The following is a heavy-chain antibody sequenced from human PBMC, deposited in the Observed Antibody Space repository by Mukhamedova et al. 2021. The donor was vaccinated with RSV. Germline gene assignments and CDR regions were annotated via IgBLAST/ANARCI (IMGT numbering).Heavy chain of an antibody. CDR2: ISYDESNK. J-gene: IGHJ6*01. CDR1: SSYA. V-gene: IGHV3-30*04. CDR3: ARGNRYYGSGSYNTHYYY. D-gene: IGHD3-10*01. Sequence: SSYAMHWVRQAPGKGLEWVAVISYDESNKYYADSVKGRFTISRDNSKNTLYLQMNSLRAEDTAVYYCARGNRYYGSGSYNTHYYY.